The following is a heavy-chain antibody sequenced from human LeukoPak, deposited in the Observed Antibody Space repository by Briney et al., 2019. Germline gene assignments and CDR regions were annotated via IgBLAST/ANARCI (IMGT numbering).Heavy chain of an antibody. CDR1: GFTFDDYA. D-gene: IGHD3-10*01. CDR2: SSWNSGSI. J-gene: IGHJ6*02. V-gene: IGHV3-9*01. Sequence: GGSLILSCATSGFTFDDYAMHWGRQAPGKGLEWVSGSSWNSGSISDAASVKGRVPISRDNAKKPRYVQMNGLRAEDTALYYCAKDMGDVTMVRGVMTGYYGMDVWGQGTTVTVSS. CDR3: AKDMGDVTMVRGVMTGYYGMDV.